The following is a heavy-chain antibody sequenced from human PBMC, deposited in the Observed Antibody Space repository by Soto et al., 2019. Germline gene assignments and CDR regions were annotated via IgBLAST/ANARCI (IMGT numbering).Heavy chain of an antibody. Sequence: SETLSLTCTVSGGSISSSSYYWGWIRQPPGKGLEWIGSIYYSGSTYYNPSLKSRVTISVDRSKNQFSLKLSSVTAADTAVYYCARASDMGSSSSNYGMDVWGQGTTVTVSS. CDR1: GGSISSSSYY. CDR2: IYYSGST. V-gene: IGHV4-39*07. D-gene: IGHD6-6*01. J-gene: IGHJ6*02. CDR3: ARASDMGSSSSNYGMDV.